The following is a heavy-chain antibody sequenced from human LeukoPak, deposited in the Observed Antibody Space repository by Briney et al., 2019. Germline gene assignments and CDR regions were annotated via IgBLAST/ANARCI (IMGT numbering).Heavy chain of an antibody. CDR1: GFTFDDYG. CDR2: IKQDGSEK. CDR3: ADDAFDI. Sequence: GGSLRLSCSASGFTFDDYGMSWVRQAPGKGLEWVANIKQDGSEKYYVDSVKGRFTISRDNAKNSLYLQMNSLRAEDTAVYYCADDAFDIWGQGTMVTVSS. J-gene: IGHJ3*02. V-gene: IGHV3-7*01.